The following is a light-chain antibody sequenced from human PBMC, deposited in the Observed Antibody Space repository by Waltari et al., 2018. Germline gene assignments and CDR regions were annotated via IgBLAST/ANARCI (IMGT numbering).Light chain of an antibody. V-gene: IGKV3-20*01. CDR1: QSVARY. J-gene: IGKJ1*01. CDR3: QQYVNLPAT. CDR2: HAS. Sequence: IVLTQSPGSLSLSPGERATPSCKASQSVARYLAWYQQKPGQAPRLLIYHASIRATGIPDRFSGSGYGTDFSLTISRLEPEDSAVYFCQQYVNLPATFGQGTTVEV.